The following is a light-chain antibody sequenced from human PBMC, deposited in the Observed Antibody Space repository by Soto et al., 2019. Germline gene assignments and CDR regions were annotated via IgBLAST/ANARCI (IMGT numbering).Light chain of an antibody. J-gene: IGKJ3*01. CDR3: QQSFSIPFT. CDR2: DAS. CDR1: QTIGKY. V-gene: IGKV1-39*01. Sequence: DIQMTQSPSSLSATVGDRVTITCRASQTIGKYLNWYQQQPGKVPKLLIYDASYLQSGVPSRFSGSESGTDFTLNISDLRPEYFATYDCQQSFSIPFTFGPGTKVDIK.